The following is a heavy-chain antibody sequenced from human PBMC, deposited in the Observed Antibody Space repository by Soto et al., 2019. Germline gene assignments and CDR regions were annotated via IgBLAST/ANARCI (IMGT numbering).Heavy chain of an antibody. CDR1: GGSFSGYY. J-gene: IGHJ5*02. CDR3: ARASGLIWFGEFVNWFDP. CDR2: INHSGST. D-gene: IGHD3-10*01. Sequence: PSETLSLTCAVYGGSFSGYYWSWIRQPPGKGLEWIGEINHSGSTNYNPSLKSRVTISVDTSKNQFSLKLSSVTAADTAVYYCARASGLIWFGEFVNWFDPWGQRTLVTVSS. V-gene: IGHV4-34*01.